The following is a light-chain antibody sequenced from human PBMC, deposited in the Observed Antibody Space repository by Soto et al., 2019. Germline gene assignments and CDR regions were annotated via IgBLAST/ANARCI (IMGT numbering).Light chain of an antibody. CDR1: SSDVGNYNL. J-gene: IGLJ2*01. CDR3: CSYAGGSAFVV. CDR2: EGN. Sequence: QSALTQPASVSGSPGQSITISCTGTSSDVGNYNLVSWYQQYPGKAPKLMIYEGNRRPAGISNRFSGSKSGDTASLTISGLQAEDEADYYCCSYAGGSAFVVFGGGTKVTVL. V-gene: IGLV2-23*03.